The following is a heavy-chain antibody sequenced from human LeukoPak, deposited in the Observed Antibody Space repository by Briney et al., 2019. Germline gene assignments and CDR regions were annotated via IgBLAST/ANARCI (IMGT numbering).Heavy chain of an antibody. CDR2: INTYTGNP. CDR1: GYTFTSYA. Sequence: ASVKVSCKASGYTFTSYAMNWVRQAPGQGLEWMGWINTYTGNPTYAQGFTGRFVFSLDTSVSMAYLQISSLKAEDTAVYYCARWDYDSSGYALYYFDYWGQGTLVTVSS. J-gene: IGHJ4*02. V-gene: IGHV7-4-1*04. CDR3: ARWDYDSSGYALYYFDY. D-gene: IGHD3-22*01.